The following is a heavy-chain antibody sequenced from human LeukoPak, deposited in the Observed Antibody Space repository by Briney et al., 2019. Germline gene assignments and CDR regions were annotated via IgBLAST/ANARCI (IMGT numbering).Heavy chain of an antibody. V-gene: IGHV1-18*01. D-gene: IGHD2-15*01. J-gene: IGHJ6*03. Sequence: GVSVKVSCKASGYTFTSYGISWVRQAPGQGLEWMGWISAYNGNTNYAQKLQGRVTMTTDTSTSTAYMELRSLRSDDTAVYYCARQVAEYCSGGSCYSPYYYYYMDVWGKGTTVTVSS. CDR3: ARQVAEYCSGGSCYSPYYYYYMDV. CDR2: ISAYNGNT. CDR1: GYTFTSYG.